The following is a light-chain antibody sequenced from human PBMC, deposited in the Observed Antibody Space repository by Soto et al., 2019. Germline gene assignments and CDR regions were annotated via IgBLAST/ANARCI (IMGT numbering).Light chain of an antibody. Sequence: EIGLTQSPGTLSLSLGERVTLSCRASHSVSSSLAWYQQKPGQSPRLLIYGASTRATGVPARFSGSGSGTEFTLTISSLPSEDFGVYYCHQYNNLCPFGQGTKVDIK. CDR2: GAS. CDR3: HQYNNLCP. CDR1: HSVSSS. V-gene: IGKV3-15*01. J-gene: IGKJ1*01.